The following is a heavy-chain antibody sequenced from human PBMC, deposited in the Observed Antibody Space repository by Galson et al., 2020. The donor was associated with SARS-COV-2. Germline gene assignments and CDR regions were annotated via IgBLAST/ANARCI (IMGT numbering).Heavy chain of an antibody. CDR2: ISSSGSYI. Sequence: GESLKIPCASSGFTFSVYTMNWVRQAPRKGLAWVSFISSSGSYIYYADSVKGRFTLSRDNAKNSLYLQMNGLRADDTAMYYCTARSPSGWDKFFDYWGRGTLVTVSS. CDR3: TARSPSGWDKFFDY. D-gene: IGHD1-26*01. J-gene: IGHJ4*02. V-gene: IGHV3-21*01. CDR1: GFTFSVYT.